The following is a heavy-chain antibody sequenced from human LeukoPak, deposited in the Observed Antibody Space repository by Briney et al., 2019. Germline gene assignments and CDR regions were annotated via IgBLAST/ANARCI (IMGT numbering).Heavy chain of an antibody. V-gene: IGHV3-48*01. CDR2: ISSSSTTR. D-gene: IGHD3-22*01. Sequence: PGGSLRLSCAASGFTFSTYSMNWVRQAPGKGLEWVSYISSSSTTRYYADSVKGRFTISRDNAKNSLYLQMNSLRAEDTAVYYCARDAVWGYYDSSGYYPLDYWGQGTLVTVSS. CDR1: GFTFSTYS. CDR3: ARDAVWGYYDSSGYYPLDY. J-gene: IGHJ4*02.